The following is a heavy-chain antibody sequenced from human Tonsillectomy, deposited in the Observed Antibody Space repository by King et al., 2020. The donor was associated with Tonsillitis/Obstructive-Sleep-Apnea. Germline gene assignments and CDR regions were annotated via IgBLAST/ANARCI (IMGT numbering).Heavy chain of an antibody. V-gene: IGHV3-9*01. Sequence: VQLVESGGGLVQPGRSLRLSCAASGFTFDDYAMYWVRQAPGKGLEWVSGISWNSGFVAYADSVKGRFIIPRDNAKNSLYLQMNSLRPEDTALYYCAKDLIIATSGTPGVAFDLGGQGTMVTVSS. CDR2: ISWNSGFV. D-gene: IGHD6-13*01. CDR3: AKDLIIATSGTPGVAFDL. J-gene: IGHJ3*01. CDR1: GFTFDDYA.